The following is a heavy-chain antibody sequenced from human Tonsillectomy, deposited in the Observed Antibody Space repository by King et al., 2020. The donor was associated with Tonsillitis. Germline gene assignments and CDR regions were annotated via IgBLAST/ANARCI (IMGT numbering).Heavy chain of an antibody. D-gene: IGHD3-22*01. CDR3: ARHLDYYDSSGYYSCDY. CDR2: IDPSDSYT. CDR1: GYSFTSYW. Sequence: VQLVESGAEVKKPGESLRISCKGSGYSFTSYWISWVRQMPGKGLEWMGRIDPSDSYTNYSPSFQGHVTISADKSISTAYLQWSSLKASDTAMYYCARHLDYYDSSGYYSCDYWGQGTLVTVSS. V-gene: IGHV5-10-1*03. J-gene: IGHJ4*02.